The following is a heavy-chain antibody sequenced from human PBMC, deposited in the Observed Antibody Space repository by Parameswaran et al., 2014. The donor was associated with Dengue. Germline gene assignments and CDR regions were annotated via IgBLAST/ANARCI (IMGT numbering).Heavy chain of an antibody. CDR2: SIPVFGSA. V-gene: IGHV1-69*01. D-gene: IGHD1-1*01. CDR3: ARAEISPTGSLYYFDY. Sequence: SWVRQAPGQGLEWMGGSIPVFGSAKYAQKFQDRVIIIADESTSTAYMELSRLTSEDTAIYFCARAEISPTGSLYYFDYWGQGTLVTVSS. J-gene: IGHJ4*02.